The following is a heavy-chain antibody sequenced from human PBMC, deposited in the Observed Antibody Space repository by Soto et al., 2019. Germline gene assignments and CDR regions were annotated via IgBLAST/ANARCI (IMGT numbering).Heavy chain of an antibody. CDR2: IKSKTDGGTT. V-gene: IGHV3-15*07. Sequence: EVQLVESGGGLVKPGGSLRLSCAASGFTFSNAWMNWVRQAPGKGLEWVGRIKSKTDGGTTDYAAPVKGRFTISRDDSKNTLYLQMNSLITEDTAVYYCTTEPLLYGSGHYWGQGTLVTVSS. D-gene: IGHD3-10*01. J-gene: IGHJ4*02. CDR1: GFTFSNAW. CDR3: TTEPLLYGSGHY.